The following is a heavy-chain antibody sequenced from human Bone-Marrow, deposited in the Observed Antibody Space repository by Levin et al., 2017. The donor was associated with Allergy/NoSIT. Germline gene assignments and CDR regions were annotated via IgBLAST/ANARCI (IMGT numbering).Heavy chain of an antibody. CDR2: IDWDDDK. CDR1: GFSLSTSGVS. D-gene: IGHD6-6*01. Sequence: SGPTLVKPPQTLTLTCTFSGFSLSTSGVSVGWIRQPPGKALEWLAVIDWDDDKYYSPSLETRLTISKDSSKNKVVLTLTNLDPVDTATYFCARTEAARGYFFDYWGQGTLVTVSS. CDR3: ARTEAARGYFFDY. J-gene: IGHJ4*02. V-gene: IGHV2-70*01.